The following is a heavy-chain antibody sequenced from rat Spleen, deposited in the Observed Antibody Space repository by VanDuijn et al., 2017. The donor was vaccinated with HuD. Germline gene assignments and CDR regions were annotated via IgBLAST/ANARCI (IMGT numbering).Heavy chain of an antibody. CDR3: TASDALDY. CDR2: IRTKPNNYAT. Sequence: VQLVESGGGLVQPKESLKISCAASGFTFSNAAMYWVRQAPGKGLEWVARIRTKPNNYATYYADSVKGRFTISRDDSKSMVYLQMDNLKTEDTAMYYCTASDALDYWGQGVMVTVSS. CDR1: GFTFSNAA. D-gene: IGHD3-1*01. V-gene: IGHV10-5*01. J-gene: IGHJ2*01.